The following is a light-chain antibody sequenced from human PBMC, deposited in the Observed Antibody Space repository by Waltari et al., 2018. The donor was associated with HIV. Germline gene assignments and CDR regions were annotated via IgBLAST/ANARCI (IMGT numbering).Light chain of an antibody. CDR1: SSTIGAGYD. V-gene: IGLV1-40*01. CDR3: CSYAGSYTFG. J-gene: IGLJ3*02. CDR2: GNS. Sequence: QSVLTQPPSVSGAPGQRVTISCTGSSSTIGAGYDVHWYQQLPGTAPKLLIYGNSNRPSGVPDRFSGSKSGTSASLAITGLLAEDEADYYCCSYAGSYTFGFGGGTKLTVL.